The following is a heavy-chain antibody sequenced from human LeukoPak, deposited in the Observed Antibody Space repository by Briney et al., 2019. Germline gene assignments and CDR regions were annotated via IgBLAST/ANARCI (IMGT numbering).Heavy chain of an antibody. CDR3: AKRRLERSGERSLGY. CDR1: GFTFSSYA. J-gene: IGHJ4*02. Sequence: PGGSLRLSCAASGFTFSSYAMSWVRQAPGKGLDWVSIISDTGGSTEYADSVRGRFTISRDNSKNTLYLQMNSLRAEDTAVYDCAKRRLERSGERSLGYWGQGTLVTVSS. D-gene: IGHD1-1*01. V-gene: IGHV3-23*01. CDR2: ISDTGGST.